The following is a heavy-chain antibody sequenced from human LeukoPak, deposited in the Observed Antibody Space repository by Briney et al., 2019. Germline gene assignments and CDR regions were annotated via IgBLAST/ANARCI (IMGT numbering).Heavy chain of an antibody. D-gene: IGHD6-6*01. CDR3: ARAPEVKQLVFDY. CDR1: GFTFSSYA. CDR2: IYSGGST. Sequence: PGGSLRLSCAASGFTFSSYAMSWVRQAPGKGLEWVSVIYSGGSTYYADSVKGRFTISRDNSKNTLYLQMNSLRAEDTAVYYCARAPEVKQLVFDYWGQGTLVTVSS. J-gene: IGHJ4*02. V-gene: IGHV3-66*01.